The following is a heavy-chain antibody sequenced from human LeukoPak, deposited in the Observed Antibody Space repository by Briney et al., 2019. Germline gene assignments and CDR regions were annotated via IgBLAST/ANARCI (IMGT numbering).Heavy chain of an antibody. J-gene: IGHJ4*02. V-gene: IGHV3-73*01. D-gene: IGHD3-3*01. CDR2: IRSKANSYAT. CDR1: GFTFSGSA. Sequence: GGSLKLSCAASGFTFSGSAMHWVRQASGKGLEWVGRIRSKANSYATAYAASVKGRFTISRDDSKNTAYLQMNSLKTEDTAVYYCTTYLYLFGPNYWSQGTLVTVSS. CDR3: TTYLYLFGPNY.